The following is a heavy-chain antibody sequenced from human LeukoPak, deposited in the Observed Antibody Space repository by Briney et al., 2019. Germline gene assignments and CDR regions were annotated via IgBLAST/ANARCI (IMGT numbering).Heavy chain of an antibody. V-gene: IGHV4-38-2*02. J-gene: IGHJ4*02. CDR1: GYSISSGYY. Sequence: SETLSLTCTVSGYSISSGYYWGWIRPPPGKGREWIGRIYHSGSTYYKQSLKRRVTISVDTSKNQLSLKVSSVTDGDTDVYYCARHGGGNYDILTGYVFFPYWGQGTLVTVSS. CDR3: ARHGGGNYDILTGYVFFPY. D-gene: IGHD3-9*01. CDR2: IYHSGST.